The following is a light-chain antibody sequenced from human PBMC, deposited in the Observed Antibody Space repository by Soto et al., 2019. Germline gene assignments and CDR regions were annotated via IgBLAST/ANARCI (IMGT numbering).Light chain of an antibody. Sequence: EIVLTQSPGTLSLSPGERATLSCRASQSVSSTYLAWYQQKPGQAPRLLIYGASSRATGIPDRFSGSGSGTDFTLTISRLEPEDFAVYYCSHYGSSPTWTFGPGNKV. CDR3: SHYGSSPTWT. J-gene: IGKJ1*01. CDR2: GAS. V-gene: IGKV3-20*01. CDR1: QSVSSTY.